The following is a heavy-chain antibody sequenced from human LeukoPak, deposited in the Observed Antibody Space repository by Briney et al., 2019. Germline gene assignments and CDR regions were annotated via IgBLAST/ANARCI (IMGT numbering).Heavy chain of an antibody. CDR2: ISSSSSDI. J-gene: IGHJ4*02. CDR1: LFTFSLYA. V-gene: IGHV3-21*01. D-gene: IGHD3-22*01. CDR3: ARDKDFYDSSGYYDDY. Sequence: VGSLRLSCAHSLFTFSLYAVCWVRQAPGEGLEWVSSISSSSSDIYYAHSVKGRLTISRDNAKNSLYLQMNSLRAEDTAVYYCARDKDFYDSSGYYDDYWGQGTLVTVSS.